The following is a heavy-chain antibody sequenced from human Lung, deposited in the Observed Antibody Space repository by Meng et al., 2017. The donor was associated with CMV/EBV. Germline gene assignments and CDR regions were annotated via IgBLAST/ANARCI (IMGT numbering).Heavy chain of an antibody. V-gene: IGHV3-30-3*01. CDR3: ARDQVVLGSGVPAAEDYYGMDV. D-gene: IGHD2-2*01. J-gene: IGHJ6*02. CDR2: ISYDGSNK. Sequence: SLRLSXAASGFTFSSYAMHWVRQAPGKGLEWVAVISYDGSNKYYAGSVKGRFTISRDNSKNTLYLQMNSLRAEDTAVYYCARDQVVLGSGVPAAEDYYGMDVWGQGTTATVSS. CDR1: GFTFSSYA.